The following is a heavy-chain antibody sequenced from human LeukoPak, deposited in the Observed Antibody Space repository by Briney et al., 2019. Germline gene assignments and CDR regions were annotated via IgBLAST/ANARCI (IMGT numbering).Heavy chain of an antibody. V-gene: IGHV3-23*01. D-gene: IGHD4-17*01. CDR3: AKKATVTSYYFDF. CDR2: ISGRGIST. CDR1: GFTFSTYA. J-gene: IGHJ4*02. Sequence: GGSLRLSCAASGFTFSTYAMSWVRQAPGKGLEWVSGISGRGISTYYADSVKGRFTISRDNSENTLYLQTNSLRAEDTAVYYCAKKATVTSYYFDFWGQGTLVTVSS.